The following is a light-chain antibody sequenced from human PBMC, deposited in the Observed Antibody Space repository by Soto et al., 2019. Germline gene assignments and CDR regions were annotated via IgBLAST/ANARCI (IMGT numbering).Light chain of an antibody. V-gene: IGKV3-20*01. CDR3: HQYGSSLGT. CDR2: DTS. CDR1: QSVSSY. J-gene: IGKJ2*01. Sequence: IVLTQSPATLSLSPWERATLSCRASQSVSSYLAWYQQKPGQAPRLLIYDTSNRATGIPDRFSGSGSGTDFTLTISRLEPEDFAVYYCHQYGSSLGTFGQGTKVDIK.